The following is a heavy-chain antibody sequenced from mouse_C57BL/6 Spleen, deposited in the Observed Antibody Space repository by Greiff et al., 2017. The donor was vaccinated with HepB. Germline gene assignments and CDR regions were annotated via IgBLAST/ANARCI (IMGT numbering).Heavy chain of an antibody. D-gene: IGHD1-1*01. CDR1: GFTFSSYG. J-gene: IGHJ2*01. CDR3: ARHYYGSFDY. Sequence: LVESGGDLVKPGGSLKLSCAASGFTFSSYGMSWVRQTPDKRLEWVATISSGGSYTYYPDSVKGRFTISRDNAKNTLYLQMSSLKSEDTAMYYCARHYYGSFDYWGQGTTLTVSS. CDR2: ISSGGSYT. V-gene: IGHV5-6*01.